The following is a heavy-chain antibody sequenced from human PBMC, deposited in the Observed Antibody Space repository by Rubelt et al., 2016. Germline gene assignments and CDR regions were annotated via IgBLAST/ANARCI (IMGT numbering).Heavy chain of an antibody. J-gene: IGHJ4*02. CDR3: VSSSLDY. V-gene: IGHV3-30*02. Sequence: VQLVESGGGLVQPGGSLRLSCAASGFTFSEFWMHWVRQAPGKGLEWVAFTRYDESNKYYADSVKGRFTISRDNSKNTLYLQMNSLRAEDTAVYYCVSSSLDYWGQGTLVTVSS. D-gene: IGHD6-13*01. CDR2: TRYDESNK. CDR1: GFTFSEFW.